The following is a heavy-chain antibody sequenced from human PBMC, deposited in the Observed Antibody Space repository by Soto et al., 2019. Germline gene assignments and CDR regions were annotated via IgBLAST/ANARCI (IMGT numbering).Heavy chain of an antibody. CDR2: VYFSGST. V-gene: IGHV4-39*01. CDR1: GGSISSGDYS. J-gene: IGHJ4*02. Sequence: PSETLSLTCAVSGGSISSGDYSWSWIRQPPGKGLEWIGSVYFSGSTYYNPSLKSRVTISVDTSKNQFSLKLNSVTAADTAVYYCARRGAGQKHFDYWGQGTLVTVSS. CDR3: ARRGAGQKHFDY. D-gene: IGHD6-19*01.